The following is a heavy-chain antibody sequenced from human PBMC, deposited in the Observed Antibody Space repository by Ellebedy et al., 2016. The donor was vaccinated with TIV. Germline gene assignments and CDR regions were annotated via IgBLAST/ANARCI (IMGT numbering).Heavy chain of an antibody. Sequence: GESLKISCAASGFTLSPYAMAWVRQAPGKGLEWVSGIVGSGAQTYADSVKGRFTISRDNSKRTVDLQMNSLRAEDTAVYFCAKDRTPGDGYWVFDNWGQGTLVSVSS. CDR2: IVGSGA. CDR3: AKDRTPGDGYWVFDN. V-gene: IGHV3-23*01. D-gene: IGHD5-18*01. J-gene: IGHJ4*02. CDR1: GFTLSPYA.